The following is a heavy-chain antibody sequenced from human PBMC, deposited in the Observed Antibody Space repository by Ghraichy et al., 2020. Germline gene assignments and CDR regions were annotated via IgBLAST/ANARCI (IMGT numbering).Heavy chain of an antibody. CDR3: TRDPPDYGGDNS. J-gene: IGHJ4*02. CDR1: GYTFSSFS. D-gene: IGHD4-23*01. V-gene: IGHV1-18*01. CDR2: ISSYNGNT. Sequence: ASVKVSYKGFGYTFSSFSLSWVRQAPGQGLEWMGWISSYNGNTVYAQNFQGRVTISTNTSTSTAYMELRGLRSDDTAVYYCTRDPPDYGGDNSWGQGTLVTVSS.